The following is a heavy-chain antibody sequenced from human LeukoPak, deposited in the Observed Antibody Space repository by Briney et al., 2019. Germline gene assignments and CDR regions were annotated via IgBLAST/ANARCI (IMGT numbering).Heavy chain of an antibody. CDR2: ISYDGSNK. V-gene: IGHV3-30*18. J-gene: IGHJ6*02. D-gene: IGHD4-23*01. Sequence: GGSLRLSLAATGFACSRYGRHHVRQAPGKGLEWVAVISYDGSNKYYADSVKGRSTISRDNSKNTLYLQMNSLRAEDTAVYYCAKAGSGGNSPPYYYYDMDVWGQGTTVTVSS. CDR1: GFACSRYG. CDR3: AKAGSGGNSPPYYYYDMDV.